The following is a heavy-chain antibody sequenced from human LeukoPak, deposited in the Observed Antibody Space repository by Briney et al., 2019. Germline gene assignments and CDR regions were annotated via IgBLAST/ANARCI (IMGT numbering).Heavy chain of an antibody. CDR3: AARGYSGYGAVVY. V-gene: IGHV1-69*02. D-gene: IGHD5-12*01. Sequence: GASVKVSCKASGGTFSSYTFSWVRQAPGQGLEWMGRIIPILGIANYAQKFQGRVTITADKSTSTAYMELSSLRSEDTAVYYCAARGYSGYGAVVYWGQGTLVTVSS. CDR1: GGTFSSYT. CDR2: IIPILGIA. J-gene: IGHJ4*02.